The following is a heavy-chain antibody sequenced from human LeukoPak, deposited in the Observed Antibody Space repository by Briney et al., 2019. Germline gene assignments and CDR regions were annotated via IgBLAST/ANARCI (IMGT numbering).Heavy chain of an antibody. CDR2: IYTSGST. V-gene: IGHV4-4*09. J-gene: IGHJ5*02. Sequence: SETLSLTCTVSGGSISSYYWSWIRQPPGKGLEWIGYIYTSGSTNYNPSLKSRVTISVDTSKNQFSLKLSSVTAADTAVYYCARGLYCSSTSCYLSWFDPWGQGTLVTVSS. D-gene: IGHD2-2*01. CDR3: ARGLYCSSTSCYLSWFDP. CDR1: GGSISSYY.